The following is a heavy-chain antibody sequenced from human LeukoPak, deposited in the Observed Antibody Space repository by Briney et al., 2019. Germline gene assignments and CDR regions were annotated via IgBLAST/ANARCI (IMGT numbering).Heavy chain of an antibody. CDR3: AKALPLAAAGN. J-gene: IGHJ4*02. CDR2: ISYDGSNK. V-gene: IGHV3-30*04. Sequence: GGSLRLSCAASGFTFSSYAMHWVRQAPGKGLEWVAVISYDGSNKYYADSVKGRFTISRDNSKNTLYLQMNSLGAEDTAVYYCAKALPLAAAGNWGQGTLVTVSS. D-gene: IGHD6-13*01. CDR1: GFTFSSYA.